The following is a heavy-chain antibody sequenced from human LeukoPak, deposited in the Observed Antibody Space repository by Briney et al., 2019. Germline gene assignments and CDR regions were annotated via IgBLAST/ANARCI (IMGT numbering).Heavy chain of an antibody. V-gene: IGHV4-59*01. Sequence: SETLSLTCTVSGGSISSYYWSWIRQPPGKGLEWIGYIYYSGSTNYNPSLKSRVTISVDTSKNQFSLKLSSVTAADTAVYYCARTSYYDSSGGMDVWGQGTTVTVSS. CDR2: IYYSGST. CDR1: GGSISSYY. D-gene: IGHD3-22*01. J-gene: IGHJ6*02. CDR3: ARTSYYDSSGGMDV.